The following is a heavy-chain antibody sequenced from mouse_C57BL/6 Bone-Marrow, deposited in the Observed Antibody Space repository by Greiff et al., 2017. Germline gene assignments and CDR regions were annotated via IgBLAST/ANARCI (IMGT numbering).Heavy chain of an antibody. D-gene: IGHD2-1*01. CDR2: LDPSDSYT. V-gene: IGHV1-69*01. J-gene: IGHJ1*03. CDR3: ARWGHGNYWYFDV. Sequence: QVQLQQPGAELVMPGASVKLSCKASGYTFTSYWLHWVKQRPGQGLEWIGELDPSDSYTNYNQKFKGKSTLTVDKSSSTAYMQLSSLTSEDSAVYYCARWGHGNYWYFDVWGTGSTVTVCS. CDR1: GYTFTSYW.